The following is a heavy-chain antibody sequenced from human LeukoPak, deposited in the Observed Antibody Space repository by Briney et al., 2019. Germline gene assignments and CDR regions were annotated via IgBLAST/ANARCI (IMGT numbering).Heavy chain of an antibody. CDR3: ARGFYYYDSSGYTYYFDY. CDR2: NYYSGST. CDR1: GGSISSYY. V-gene: IGHV4-59*01. D-gene: IGHD3-22*01. J-gene: IGHJ4*02. Sequence: KPSETLSLTCTVSGGSISSYYWSWIRQPPGKGLEWIGYNYYSGSTNYNPSLKSRVTISVDTSKNQFSLKLSSVTAADTAVYYCARGFYYYDSSGYTYYFDYWGQGTLVTVSS.